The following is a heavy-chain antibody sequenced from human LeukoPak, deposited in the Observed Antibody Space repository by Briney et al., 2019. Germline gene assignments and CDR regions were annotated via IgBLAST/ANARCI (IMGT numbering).Heavy chain of an antibody. V-gene: IGHV3-48*01. CDR2: ISSGGGSI. Sequence: PGGSLRLSCAASGFTFSSYTMNWVRQAPGQGLEWVSYISSGGGSIFYADSVKGRFSISRDNVKNSLYLQMNSLRGDDTAVYFCAREVRGTYLDYWGQGTLVTVSS. D-gene: IGHD4/OR15-4a*01. CDR3: AREVRGTYLDY. J-gene: IGHJ4*02. CDR1: GFTFSSYT.